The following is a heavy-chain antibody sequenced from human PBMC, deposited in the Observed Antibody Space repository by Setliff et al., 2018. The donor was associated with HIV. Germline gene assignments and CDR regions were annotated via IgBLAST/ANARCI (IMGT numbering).Heavy chain of an antibody. J-gene: IGHJ6*02. Sequence: SETLSLTCTVSNNSIRSSYWSWIRQPVGKGLEWIGRIHTLGGTKYNPSLKSRVTISVDTSKNQFSLKLSSVTAADTAVYYCARTFGDLKHYNYYYTIDVWGQGTTVTVSS. D-gene: IGHD3-10*01. CDR2: IHTLGGT. CDR1: NNSIRSSY. CDR3: ARTFGDLKHYNYYYTIDV. V-gene: IGHV4-4*07.